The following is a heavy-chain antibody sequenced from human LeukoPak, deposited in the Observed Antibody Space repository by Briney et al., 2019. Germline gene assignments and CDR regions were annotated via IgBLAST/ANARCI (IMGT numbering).Heavy chain of an antibody. CDR1: GFTFGDHA. Sequence: PGRSLRLSCSSYGFTFGDHAMSWVRQAPGEGLEWVGFIRSRAYGGTTEYAASVKSRFSISRDDSKGIAYLQMNSLKIEDTAVYYCSRGPIQLWVHNGMDVWGQGTTVIVSS. CDR3: SRGPIQLWVHNGMDV. V-gene: IGHV3-49*04. CDR2: IRSRAYGGTT. J-gene: IGHJ6*02. D-gene: IGHD5-18*01.